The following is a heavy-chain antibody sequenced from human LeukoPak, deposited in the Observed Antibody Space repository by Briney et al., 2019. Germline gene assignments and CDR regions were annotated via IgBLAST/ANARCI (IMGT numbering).Heavy chain of an antibody. J-gene: IGHJ3*02. V-gene: IGHV4-31*03. D-gene: IGHD5-18*01. CDR1: GDSISSGGNY. Sequence: RSSETLSLTCIVPGDSISSGGNYWNWIRQHPGRGLEWIGYIYYSGSTYYNPSLKSRVTISGDTSKNQFSLKLSSVTAADTAVYYCARGPYSYRAFDIWGQGTMVSVSS. CDR3: ARGPYSYRAFDI. CDR2: IYYSGST.